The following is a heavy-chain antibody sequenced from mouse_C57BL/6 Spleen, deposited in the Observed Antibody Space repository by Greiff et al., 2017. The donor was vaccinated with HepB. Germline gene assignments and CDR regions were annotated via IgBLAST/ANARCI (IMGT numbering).Heavy chain of an antibody. CDR1: GFTFSSYG. J-gene: IGHJ2*01. V-gene: IGHV5-6*01. Sequence: EVQLVESGGDLVKPGGSLKLSCAASGFTFSSYGMSWVRQTPDKRLEWVATISSGGSYTYYPDSVKGRFTISRDNAKNTLYMQMSSLKSEDTAMYYCARHASIYGSSWDYFDYWGQGTTLTVSS. CDR3: ARHASIYGSSWDYFDY. CDR2: ISSGGSYT. D-gene: IGHD1-1*01.